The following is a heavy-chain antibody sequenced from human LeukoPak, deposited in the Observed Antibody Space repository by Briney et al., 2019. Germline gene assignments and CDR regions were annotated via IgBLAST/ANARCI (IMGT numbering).Heavy chain of an antibody. J-gene: IGHJ2*01. CDR1: GGSFSGYY. V-gene: IGHV4-34*01. CDR3: AREYCSSTSCYLWYFDL. Sequence: SETLSLTCAVYGGSFSGYYWSWIRQPPGKGLEWIGEINHSGSTNYNPSLKSRVTISVDTSKNQFSLKLSSATAADTAVYYCAREYCSSTSCYLWYFDLWGRGTLVTVSS. D-gene: IGHD2-2*01. CDR2: INHSGST.